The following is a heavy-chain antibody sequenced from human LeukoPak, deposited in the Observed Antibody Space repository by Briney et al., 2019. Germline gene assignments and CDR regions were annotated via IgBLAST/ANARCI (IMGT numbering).Heavy chain of an antibody. CDR3: AKDQITVLYYFAY. J-gene: IGHJ4*03. D-gene: IGHD2-15*01. Sequence: GGSLRLSCAASGFTFSSYGMHWVRQAPGKGLEWVAVIWYDGSNKYYADPVKGRFTISRDNSKNTLYLQMNSLRAEDTAVYYCAKDQITVLYYFAYWGHGTLVTVSS. V-gene: IGHV3-33*06. CDR1: GFTFSSYG. CDR2: IWYDGSNK.